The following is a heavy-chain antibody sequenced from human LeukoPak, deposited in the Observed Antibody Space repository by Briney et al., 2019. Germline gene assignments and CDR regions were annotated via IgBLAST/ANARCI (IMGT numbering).Heavy chain of an antibody. D-gene: IGHD4-17*01. CDR3: ARQGLDYGDYYFDY. J-gene: IGHJ4*02. CDR1: GGSISSGGYS. Sequence: PSETLSLTCAVSGGSISSGGYSWSWIRQPPGKGLEWIGSIYYSGSTYYNPSLKSRVTISVDTSKNQFSLKLSSVTAADTAVYYCARQGLDYGDYYFDYWGQGTLVTVSS. V-gene: IGHV4-39*01. CDR2: IYYSGST.